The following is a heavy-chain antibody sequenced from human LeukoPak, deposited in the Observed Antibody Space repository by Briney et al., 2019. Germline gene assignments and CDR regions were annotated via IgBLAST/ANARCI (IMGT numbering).Heavy chain of an antibody. J-gene: IGHJ4*02. D-gene: IGHD4-17*01. CDR1: GYTFTSYD. Sequence: ASVKVSCKASGYTFTSYDINWVRQATGQGLEWMGWMNPNSGNTGYAQKFQGRVTITRNTSINTAYMELSSLRSEDTAVYYCARVGYGDDTFDYWGQGTLVTVSS. CDR2: MNPNSGNT. V-gene: IGHV1-8*03. CDR3: ARVGYGDDTFDY.